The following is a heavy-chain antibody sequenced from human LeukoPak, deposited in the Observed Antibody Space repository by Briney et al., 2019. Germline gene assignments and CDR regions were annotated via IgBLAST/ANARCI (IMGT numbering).Heavy chain of an antibody. CDR3: ARARGAMATDDAFDI. Sequence: SQTLSLTCTVSGGSISSGGYYWSWIRQHPGKGLEWIGYIYYSGSTYYNPSLKSRVTISVDTSKNQFFLKLSSVTAADTAVYYCARARGAMATDDAFDIWGQGTMVTVSS. V-gene: IGHV4-31*03. CDR2: IYYSGST. J-gene: IGHJ3*02. D-gene: IGHD5-18*01. CDR1: GGSISSGGYY.